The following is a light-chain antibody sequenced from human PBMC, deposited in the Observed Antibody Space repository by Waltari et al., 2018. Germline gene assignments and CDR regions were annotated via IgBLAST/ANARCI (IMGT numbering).Light chain of an antibody. Sequence: QLVLTQSPSASASLGASVTLTCTLSSGHTRNVVAWHHQQPEKGPRYLMKVNSDGSHSKGDDIPDRFSGSSSGAERYLTISSLQSEDEADYYCQTGGHGTWVFGGGTKLTVL. J-gene: IGLJ3*02. CDR3: QTGGHGTWV. CDR2: VNSDGSH. CDR1: SGHTRNV. V-gene: IGLV4-69*01.